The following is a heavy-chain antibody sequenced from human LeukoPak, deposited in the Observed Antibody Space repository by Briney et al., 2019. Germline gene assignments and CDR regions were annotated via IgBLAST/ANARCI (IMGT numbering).Heavy chain of an antibody. Sequence: SETLSLTCTVSGGSISSGSYCWSWIRQPAGKGLEWIGHIHTSGNTNYKPSLKSRVTISIDTSKNQFSLKLSSVTAADTAVYYCARRLVAGLYYYYYYYMDVWGKGTTVTVSS. D-gene: IGHD6-19*01. CDR2: IHTSGNT. CDR1: GGSISSGSYC. CDR3: ARRLVAGLYYYYYYYMDV. V-gene: IGHV4-61*09. J-gene: IGHJ6*03.